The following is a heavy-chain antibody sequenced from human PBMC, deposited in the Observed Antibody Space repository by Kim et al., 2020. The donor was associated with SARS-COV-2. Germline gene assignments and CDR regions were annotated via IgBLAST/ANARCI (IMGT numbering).Heavy chain of an antibody. Sequence: PGKGRFTISRDDSKNTLYLQMNSLKTEDTAVYYCTTVSPSITMVRGVVDYWGQGTLVTVSS. CDR3: TTVSPSITMVRGVVDY. D-gene: IGHD3-10*01. J-gene: IGHJ4*02. V-gene: IGHV3-15*01.